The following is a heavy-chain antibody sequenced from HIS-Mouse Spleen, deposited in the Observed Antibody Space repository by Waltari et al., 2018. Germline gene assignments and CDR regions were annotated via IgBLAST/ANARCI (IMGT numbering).Heavy chain of an antibody. CDR3: ARIAAAGTFDY. J-gene: IGHJ4*02. Sequence: EVQLVESGGGLVKPGGSLRLSCAASGFTFSSYSMNWVRQAPGKGLDLVSSISSSSSYIYYADSVKGRFTISRDNAKNSLYLQMNSLRAEDTAVYYCARIAAAGTFDYWGQGTLVTVSS. V-gene: IGHV3-21*01. D-gene: IGHD6-13*01. CDR1: GFTFSSYS. CDR2: ISSSSSYI.